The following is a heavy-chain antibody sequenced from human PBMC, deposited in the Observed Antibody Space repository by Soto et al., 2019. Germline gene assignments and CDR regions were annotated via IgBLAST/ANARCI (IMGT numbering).Heavy chain of an antibody. V-gene: IGHV1-8*01. CDR2: MNPNTGNS. CDR1: GYTFTSYD. J-gene: IGHJ4*02. Sequence: ASVKVSCKASGYTFTSYDIYWVRQATGQGLEWMGWMNPNTGNSGYAQKFQGRVTMTSDTSISTAHMELGSLRSEDTAVYYCARRAETNGWNGFGADKYYFDFWGQGTLVTVPQ. CDR3: ARRAETNGWNGFGADKYYFDF. D-gene: IGHD1-1*01.